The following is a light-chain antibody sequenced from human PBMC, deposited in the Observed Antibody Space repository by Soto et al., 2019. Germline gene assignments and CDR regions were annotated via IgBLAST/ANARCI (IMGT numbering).Light chain of an antibody. CDR3: QEWDRNFDQGI. Sequence: SYELPQPTSVSVAPGQTATITCGGTNIGSKSVHWYQQRPGQAPVLVVYDDRDRPSGIPERFSGSNSGNTASLTISRVEVGDEAEYHCQEWDRNFDQGIFGGGTKLTVL. J-gene: IGLJ2*01. CDR2: DDR. V-gene: IGLV3-21*02. CDR1: NIGSKS.